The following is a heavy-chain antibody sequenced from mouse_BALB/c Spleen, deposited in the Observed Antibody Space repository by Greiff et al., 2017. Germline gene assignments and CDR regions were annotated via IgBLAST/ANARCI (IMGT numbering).Heavy chain of an antibody. Sequence: LQESGPELVRPGVSVKISCKGSGYTFTDYAMHWVKQSHAKSLEWIGVISTYYGNTNYNQKFKGKATMTVDKSSSTAYMELARLTSEDSAIYYCARGAYYDYGFDYWGQGTTLTVSS. CDR3: ARGAYYDYGFDY. CDR2: ISTYYGNT. CDR1: GYTFTDYA. V-gene: IGHV1-67*01. J-gene: IGHJ2*01. D-gene: IGHD2-4*01.